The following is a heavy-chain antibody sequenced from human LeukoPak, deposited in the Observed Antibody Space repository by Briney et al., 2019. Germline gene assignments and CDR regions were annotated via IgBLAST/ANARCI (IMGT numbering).Heavy chain of an antibody. Sequence: PSETLSLTCAVYGGSFSGYYWSWIRQPPAKGLEWIGEINHSGSTNYNPSLKSRVTISVDTSKNQFSLKLSSVAAADTAVYYCARGRGPTTIAGAWFDPWGQGTLVTVSS. D-gene: IGHD5-12*01. V-gene: IGHV4-34*01. CDR1: GGSFSGYY. CDR3: ARGRGPTTIAGAWFDP. CDR2: INHSGST. J-gene: IGHJ5*02.